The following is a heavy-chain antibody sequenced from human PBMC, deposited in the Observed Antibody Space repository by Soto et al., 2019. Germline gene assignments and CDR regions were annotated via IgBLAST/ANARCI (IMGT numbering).Heavy chain of an antibody. CDR3: ARLTAAASYYFDY. D-gene: IGHD6-13*01. J-gene: IGHJ4*02. CDR2: IIPVLGIA. CDR1: GGTFSSYT. Sequence: QVRLVQSGAEVKKPGSTVKVSCKASGGTFSSYTITWVRQAPGQGLEWMGRIIPVLGIANYAQKFQGRVTITADKSTSTAYMELSSLRSEDTAVYYCARLTAAASYYFDYWGQGTLVTVSS. V-gene: IGHV1-69*02.